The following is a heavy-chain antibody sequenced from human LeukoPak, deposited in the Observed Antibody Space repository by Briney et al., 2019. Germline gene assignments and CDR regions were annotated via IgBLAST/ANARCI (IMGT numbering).Heavy chain of an antibody. Sequence: GGSLRLSCAASGFTFNSYGIHWVRQAPGKGLEWVAFIRFDGSNNYYADSVKGRFTISRDNVKNSLYLQMSSLRAEDTAVYYCARDLASSSSYPFDHWGQGILVTVSS. V-gene: IGHV3-30*02. CDR1: GFTFNSYG. D-gene: IGHD6-13*01. J-gene: IGHJ4*02. CDR2: IRFDGSNN. CDR3: ARDLASSSSYPFDH.